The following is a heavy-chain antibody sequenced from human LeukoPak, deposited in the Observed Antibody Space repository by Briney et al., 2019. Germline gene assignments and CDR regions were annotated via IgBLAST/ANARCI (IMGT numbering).Heavy chain of an antibody. CDR1: GYTFTGYY. CDR3: ARAPRAMVRGANNWFDP. D-gene: IGHD3-10*01. Sequence: ASVKVSCKASGYTFTGYYMHWVRQAPGQGLEWMGWINPNSGGTNYAQKFQGRVTMTRDTSISTAYMELSRLRSDDTAVYYCARAPRAMVRGANNWFDPWGQGTLVTVSP. J-gene: IGHJ5*02. V-gene: IGHV1-2*02. CDR2: INPNSGGT.